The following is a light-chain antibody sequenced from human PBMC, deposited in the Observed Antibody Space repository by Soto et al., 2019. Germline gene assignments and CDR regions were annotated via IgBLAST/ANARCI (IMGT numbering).Light chain of an antibody. J-gene: IGLJ2*01. CDR1: SSNLGAGYD. CDR2: GNT. V-gene: IGLV1-40*01. CDR3: QSYDSSLSGSL. Sequence: QSVLTQPPSVSGAPGQPVTISCTGSSSNLGAGYDVHWYQHVPGTAPKLLIYGNTNRPSGVPDRFSGSKSGTSAFLAITGLQADDEAIYYCQSYDSSLSGSLFGAGTQLTVL.